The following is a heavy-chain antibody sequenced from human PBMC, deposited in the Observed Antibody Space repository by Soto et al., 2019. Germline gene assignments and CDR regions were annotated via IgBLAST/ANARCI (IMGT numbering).Heavy chain of an antibody. CDR3: ARSIVVVTALDY. J-gene: IGHJ4*02. V-gene: IGHV1-3*01. D-gene: IGHD2-21*02. CDR2: INAGNGNT. CDR1: GYSFITYG. Sequence: ASVKVSCKASGYSFITYGISWVRQAPGQGLEWMGWINAGNGNTKYSQKFQGRVTITRDTSASTAYMELSSLRSEDTAVYYCARSIVVVTALDYWGQGTLVTVS.